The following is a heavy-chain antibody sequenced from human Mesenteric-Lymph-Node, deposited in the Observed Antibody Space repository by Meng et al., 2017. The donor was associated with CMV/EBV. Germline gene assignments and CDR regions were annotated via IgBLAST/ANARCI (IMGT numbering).Heavy chain of an antibody. CDR1: GYTFIDYY. CDR2: INPNSGGT. V-gene: IGHV1-2*02. J-gene: IGHJ4*02. CDR3: ARGDTVVTPDY. D-gene: IGHD4-23*01. Sequence: ASVKVSCKASGYTFIDYYIHWVRQAPGQGLEWMGWINPNSGGTDYAQNFQGRVTMTRDTSITTAYMDLSSLRIDDTAVYYCARGDTVVTPDYWGQGSLVTVSS.